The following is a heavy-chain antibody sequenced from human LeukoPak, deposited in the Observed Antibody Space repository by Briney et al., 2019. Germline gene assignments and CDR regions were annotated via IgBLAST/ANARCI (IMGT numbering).Heavy chain of an antibody. CDR2: ISAYNGNT. CDR3: ASSAYSGYLDY. CDR1: GYTLTSYG. D-gene: IGHD5-12*01. J-gene: IGHJ4*02. V-gene: IGHV1-18*01. Sequence: ASVKVSCKASGYTLTSYGISWVRQAPGQGLEWMGWISAYNGNTNYAQKLQGRVSMTTDTSTSTAYMELRSLRSDDTAVYYCASSAYSGYLDYWGQGTLVTVSS.